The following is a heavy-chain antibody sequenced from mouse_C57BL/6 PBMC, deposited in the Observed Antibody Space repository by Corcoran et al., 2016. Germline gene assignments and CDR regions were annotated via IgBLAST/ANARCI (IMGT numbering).Heavy chain of an antibody. CDR1: GYSITSGYY. CDR2: ISYDGSN. Sequence: DVQLQESGPGLVKPSQSLSLTCSVTGYSITSGYYWNWIRQFPGNKLEWMGYISYDGSNNYNPSLKNRISITRDTSKNQFFLKLNSVTTEDTATYYCARDYSIWFAYWGQGTLVTVSA. J-gene: IGHJ3*01. D-gene: IGHD2-5*01. V-gene: IGHV3-6*01. CDR3: ARDYSIWFAY.